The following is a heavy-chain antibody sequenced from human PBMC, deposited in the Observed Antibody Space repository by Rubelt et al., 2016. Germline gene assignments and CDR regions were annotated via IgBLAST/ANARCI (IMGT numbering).Heavy chain of an antibody. V-gene: IGHV3-21*05. CDR3: TGPLGKGWFED. J-gene: IGHJ5*02. CDR1: GFTFSTYG. CDR2: ISVSSSNI. Sequence: EVQLVESGGGLVKPGGSLRLSCAASGFTFSTYGMHWVRQAPGKGLEWISYISVSSSNIHYADSVKGRFTVSRDNAKNSLYLQLNSLTVEDTAVYYWTGPLGKGWFEDWGQGTGVTVSS.